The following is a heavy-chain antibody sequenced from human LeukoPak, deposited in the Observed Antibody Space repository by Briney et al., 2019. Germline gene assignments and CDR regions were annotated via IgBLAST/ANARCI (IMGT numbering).Heavy chain of an antibody. J-gene: IGHJ4*02. Sequence: PSETLSLTCAVYGVSFSGYYWSWIRQPPGKGLEWIGEINHSGSTNYNPSLKSRVTISVDTSKNQFSLKLSSVTAADTAVYYCARGDYYDFWSGYYIDYWGQGTLVTVSS. CDR3: ARGDYYDFWSGYYIDY. CDR2: INHSGST. V-gene: IGHV4-34*01. CDR1: GVSFSGYY. D-gene: IGHD3-3*01.